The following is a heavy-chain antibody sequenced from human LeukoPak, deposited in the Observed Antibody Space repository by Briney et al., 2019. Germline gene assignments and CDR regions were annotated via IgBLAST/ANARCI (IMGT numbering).Heavy chain of an antibody. CDR1: GFTFSSYS. CDR2: ISSSSSYI. V-gene: IGHV3-21*01. J-gene: IGHJ5*02. Sequence: PGGSLRLSCAASGFTFSSYSMNWVRQAPGKGLEWVSSISSSSSYIYYADSVKGRFTISRDNAKNSLYLQMNSLRAEDTAVYYCARGGSSGWFSNWFDPWGQGTLVTVSS. D-gene: IGHD6-19*01. CDR3: ARGGSSGWFSNWFDP.